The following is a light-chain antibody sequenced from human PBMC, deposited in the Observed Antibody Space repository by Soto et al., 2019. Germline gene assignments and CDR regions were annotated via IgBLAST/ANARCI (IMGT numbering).Light chain of an antibody. V-gene: IGKV1-5*01. CDR1: QSISSW. CDR2: DAS. Sequence: DIQMTQSPSTLSASVGDRVTITCRASQSISSWLAWYQQKPGKAPKLLIYDASSLESGVPSRFSGSGSGTEFTLTISSLQPDDFATYYCQQYNNWPGSRWTFGQGTKVEIK. J-gene: IGKJ1*01. CDR3: QQYNNWPGSRWT.